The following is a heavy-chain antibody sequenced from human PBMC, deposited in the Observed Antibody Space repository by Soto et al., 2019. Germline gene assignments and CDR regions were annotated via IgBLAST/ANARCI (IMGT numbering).Heavy chain of an antibody. Sequence: QVQLVQSGAEVKKPGSSVKVSCKASGGTFSSYAISWVRQAPGQGLEWMGGIIPIFGTANYAQKFQGRVTITADESTSTAYMELRSLRSEDTAVYYCASRGRIAVAAIRRGLAPNYGIDVWGQGTTVTVSS. CDR3: ASRGRIAVAAIRRGLAPNYGIDV. D-gene: IGHD6-19*01. J-gene: IGHJ6*02. CDR1: GGTFSSYA. CDR2: IIPIFGTA. V-gene: IGHV1-69*01.